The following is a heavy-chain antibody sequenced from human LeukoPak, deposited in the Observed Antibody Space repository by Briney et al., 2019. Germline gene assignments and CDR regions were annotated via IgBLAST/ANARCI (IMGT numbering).Heavy chain of an antibody. J-gene: IGHJ4*02. Sequence: ASVTVSCKASGYTFTSYYMHWVRQAPGQGLEWMGIINHSGGSTSYAQKFQGRGTMTRDTSTSTVYMELSSLRSEDTAVYYCARDIGANSDYWGQGTLVTVSS. CDR3: ARDIGANSDY. CDR2: INHSGGST. V-gene: IGHV1-46*01. D-gene: IGHD4/OR15-4a*01. CDR1: GYTFTSYY.